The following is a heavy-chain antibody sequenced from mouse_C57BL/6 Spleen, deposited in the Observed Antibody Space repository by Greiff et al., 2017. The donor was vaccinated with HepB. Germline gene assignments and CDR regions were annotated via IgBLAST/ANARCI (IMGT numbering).Heavy chain of an antibody. CDR1: GYAFSSSW. CDR3: ASGDYYGSSPYAMDY. V-gene: IGHV1-82*01. D-gene: IGHD1-1*01. J-gene: IGHJ4*01. Sequence: VQLQQSGPELVKPGASVKISCKASGYAFSSSWMNWVKQRPGKGLEWIGRIYPGDGDTNYNGKFKGKATLTADKSSSTAYMQLSSLTSEDSAVYFCASGDYYGSSPYAMDYWGQGTSVTVSS. CDR2: IYPGDGDT.